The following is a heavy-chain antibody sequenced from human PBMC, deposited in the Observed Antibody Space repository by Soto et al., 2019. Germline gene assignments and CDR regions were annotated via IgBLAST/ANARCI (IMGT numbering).Heavy chain of an antibody. Sequence: QVQLVQSGTEVRKPGASVKVSCKASGYNFVNYGITWVRQAPGQGLERMGWISAYNGNTDYEQKFEGRITTTTDTSTSTAYLELRSLRSDDTAVYYCARDGGTVAARPGGFWGQGTLVSVSS. D-gene: IGHD3-16*01. J-gene: IGHJ4*02. CDR1: GYNFVNYG. CDR2: ISAYNGNT. V-gene: IGHV1-18*01. CDR3: ARDGGTVAARPGGF.